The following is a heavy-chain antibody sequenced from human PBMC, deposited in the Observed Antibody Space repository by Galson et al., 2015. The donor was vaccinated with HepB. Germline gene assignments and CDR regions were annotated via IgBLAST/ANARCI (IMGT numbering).Heavy chain of an antibody. J-gene: IGHJ1*01. Sequence: SLRLSCAASGFTFSSYAMSWVRQAPGKGLEWVSAISGSGGSTYYADSVKGRFTISRDNSKNTLYLQMNSLRAEDTAVYYCAKSPRFYEQWLRGYFQHWGQGTLVTVSS. CDR3: AKSPRFYEQWLRGYFQH. CDR2: ISGSGGST. CDR1: GFTFSSYA. D-gene: IGHD6-19*01. V-gene: IGHV3-23*01.